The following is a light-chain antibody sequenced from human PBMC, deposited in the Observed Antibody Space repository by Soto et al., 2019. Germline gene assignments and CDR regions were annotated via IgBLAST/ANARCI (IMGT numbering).Light chain of an antibody. V-gene: IGKV1-39*01. J-gene: IGKJ3*01. CDR2: LAS. CDR1: QTITTF. Sequence: DIQLTQSTSSLSASVGGRVTISCRASQTITTFLNWYRQKPGQAPKLLIYLASRLQSGVPSRFSGSGSGTDFTLTISRLQPEDFATYHCQQGYSTPYTFGPGTTVHI. CDR3: QQGYSTPYT.